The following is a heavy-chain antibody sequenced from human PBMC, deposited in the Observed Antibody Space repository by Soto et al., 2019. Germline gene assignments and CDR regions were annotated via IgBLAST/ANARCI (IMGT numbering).Heavy chain of an antibody. V-gene: IGHV3-72*01. Sequence: GVSLRLSCAVSGFTFGDHYIDWVRQAPGKGLEWVGRIRNKAHSYSTVYAASVKGRLTFSRDDSKNSVYLHMNSLKTEDTAVYYCVRTIRPGTTTYFDYWGQGTPVTVSS. CDR1: GFTFGDHY. J-gene: IGHJ4*02. CDR2: IRNKAHSYST. D-gene: IGHD1-1*01. CDR3: VRTIRPGTTTYFDY.